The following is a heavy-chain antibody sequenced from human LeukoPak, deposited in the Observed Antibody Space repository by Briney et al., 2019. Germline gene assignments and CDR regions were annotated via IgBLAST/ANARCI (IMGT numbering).Heavy chain of an antibody. CDR2: IYSDGTST. J-gene: IGHJ4*02. V-gene: IGHV3-74*01. D-gene: IGHD6-19*01. CDR1: GFTFSSYW. CDR3: ARVGTSDWYVGYYFDY. Sequence: GRSLGLSCAASGFTFSSYWMHWVRQAPGKGRVWVSRIYSDGTSTSYADSVKGRFTISRDNAKNTLYLQMNSLRAEDTAVYYCARVGTSDWYVGYYFDYWGQGTLVTVSS.